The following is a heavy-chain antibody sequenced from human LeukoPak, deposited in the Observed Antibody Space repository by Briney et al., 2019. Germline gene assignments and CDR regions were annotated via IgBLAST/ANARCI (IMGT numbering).Heavy chain of an antibody. V-gene: IGHV3-7*01. Sequence: GGSLRLSCAAYGFTVSGNWMSWVRQAPGKGLEWVATIKQDGSDKYYVDSVKGRFSISRDNAENSLYLQMNSLRAEDTAVYYCTRDVHDYWGQGTLVTVSS. CDR2: IKQDGSDK. CDR1: GFTVSGNW. J-gene: IGHJ4*02. CDR3: TRDVHDY. D-gene: IGHD3-10*02.